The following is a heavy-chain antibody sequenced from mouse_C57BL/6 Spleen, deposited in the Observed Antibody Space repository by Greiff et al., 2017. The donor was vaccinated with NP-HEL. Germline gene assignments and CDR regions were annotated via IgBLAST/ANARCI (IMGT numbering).Heavy chain of an antibody. CDR1: GYTFTSYW. CDR3: AREDDYDGYYAMDY. J-gene: IGHJ4*01. CDR2: INPNSGST. Sequence: QVQLQQPGAELVKPGASVKLSCKASGYTFTSYWMPWVKQRPGQGLEWIGMINPNSGSTNYNEKFKSKATLTVDKSSSTAYMQLSSLTSEDSAVYYGAREDDYDGYYAMDYWGQGTSVTVSS. D-gene: IGHD2-4*01. V-gene: IGHV1-64*01.